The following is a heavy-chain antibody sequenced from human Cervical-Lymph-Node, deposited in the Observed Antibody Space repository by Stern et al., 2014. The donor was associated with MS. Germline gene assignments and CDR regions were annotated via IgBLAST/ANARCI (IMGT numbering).Heavy chain of an antibody. CDR3: ARDPITMVRGVIY. D-gene: IGHD3-10*01. Sequence: EMQLVESGGGLVKPGGSLRLSCAASGFTFSSYSMNWVRQAPGKGLEWVSSISSSSSYIYYADSVKGRFTISRDNAKKSLYLQMNSLRAEDTAVYYCARDPITMVRGVIYWGQGTLVTVSS. CDR2: ISSSSSYI. J-gene: IGHJ4*02. CDR1: GFTFSSYS. V-gene: IGHV3-21*01.